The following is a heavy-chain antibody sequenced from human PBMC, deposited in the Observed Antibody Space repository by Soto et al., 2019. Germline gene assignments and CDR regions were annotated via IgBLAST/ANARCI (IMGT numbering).Heavy chain of an antibody. CDR3: AREGGGSYSDS. J-gene: IGHJ4*02. D-gene: IGHD3-16*01. Sequence: EVQLVESGGGLVQPGGSLRLSCAASGFTFSSYAMHWVRQAPGKGLEYVSAIISNGGSTYYANSVKGRFTISRDNSKNKRYLQMRRLSGSGRAVDCCAREGGGSYSDSWGKGTLVTVSS. CDR1: GFTFSSYA. CDR2: IISNGGST. V-gene: IGHV3-64*01.